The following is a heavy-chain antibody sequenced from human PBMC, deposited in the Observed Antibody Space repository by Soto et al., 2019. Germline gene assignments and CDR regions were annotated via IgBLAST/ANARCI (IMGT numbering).Heavy chain of an antibody. CDR2: IYYSGNT. V-gene: IGHV4-31*03. CDR3: ARVMGSVDVAVVLAATGRYWYFDL. CDR1: GDSINTGGYY. Sequence: PSETLSLTCTISGDSINTGGYYWSWIRQHPRKGLEWIGNIYYSGNTYYNPSLKSRISISVDTSENQFSLKLTSVTAADTAVYYCARVMGSVDVAVVLAATGRYWYFDLWGRGTLVTVSS. J-gene: IGHJ2*01. D-gene: IGHD2-15*01.